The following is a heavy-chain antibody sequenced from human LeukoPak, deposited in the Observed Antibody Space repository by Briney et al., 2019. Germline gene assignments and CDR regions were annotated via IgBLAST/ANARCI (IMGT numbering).Heavy chain of an antibody. J-gene: IGHJ4*02. CDR2: INHSGST. CDR3: ARVPGIAAAAYFDY. CDR1: GGSISSYY. D-gene: IGHD6-13*01. Sequence: PSETLSLTCTVSGGSISSYYWSWIRQPPGKGLEWIGEINHSGSTNYNPSLKSRVTISVDTSKNQFSLKLSSVTAADTAVYYCARVPGIAAAAYFDYWGQGTLVAVSS. V-gene: IGHV4-34*01.